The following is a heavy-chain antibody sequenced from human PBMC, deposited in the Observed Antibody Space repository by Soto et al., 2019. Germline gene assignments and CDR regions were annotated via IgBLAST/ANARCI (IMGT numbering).Heavy chain of an antibody. Sequence: GGSLRLSCAASGFTFTTYWMSWVRQAPGKGLEWVATIKHDGSEKYYMDSVKGRFTISRDNAKKSLFLQMNSLRAEDTAVYYCARGSHFFDYWGQGALVTVSS. CDR2: IKHDGSEK. V-gene: IGHV3-7*01. J-gene: IGHJ4*02. CDR3: ARGSHFFDY. CDR1: GFTFTTYW.